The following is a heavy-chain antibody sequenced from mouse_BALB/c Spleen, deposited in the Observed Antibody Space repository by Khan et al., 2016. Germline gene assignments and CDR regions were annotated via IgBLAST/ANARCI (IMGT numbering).Heavy chain of an antibody. V-gene: IGHV5-6-5*01. CDR2: ISSGGSP. J-gene: IGHJ3*01. D-gene: IGHD1-1*01. Sequence: EVELVESGGGLVQPGGSLKLSCAASGFSFSNYAMSWVRQTPEKRLEWVASISSGGSPYYPDSVKGRFTISRDNARNILYLQLSSRRSEDTAMYYCTRSDYGNSYVEWFAYWGQGTLVTVSA. CDR3: TRSDYGNSYVEWFAY. CDR1: GFSFSNYA.